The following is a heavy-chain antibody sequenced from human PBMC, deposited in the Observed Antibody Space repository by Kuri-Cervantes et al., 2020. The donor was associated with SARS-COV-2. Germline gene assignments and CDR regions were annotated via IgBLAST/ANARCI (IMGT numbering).Heavy chain of an antibody. CDR1: GFTFDDYA. CDR3: ASYDDYNYYFDY. D-gene: IGHD3-3*01. Sequence: GESLKISCAASGFTFDDYAMHWVRQAPGKGLEWVSYISSSGSTIYYADSVKGRFTISRDNAKNSLYLQMNSLRAEDTAVYYCASYDDYNYYFDYWGQGTLVTVSS. CDR2: ISSSGSTI. V-gene: IGHV3-48*03. J-gene: IGHJ4*02.